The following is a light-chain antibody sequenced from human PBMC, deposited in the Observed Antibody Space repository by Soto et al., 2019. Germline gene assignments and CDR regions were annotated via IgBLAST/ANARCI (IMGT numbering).Light chain of an antibody. CDR1: QSISSW. CDR2: GAS. V-gene: IGKV1-5*01. J-gene: IGKJ4*02. Sequence: EIQRPPSASTLSGSVGASVTITCRASQSISSWLAWYQQKAGKDPKILIYGASTLQSGVPSRFSGSGSGTDFNLTISSLQTEDFATYECQQLNKYTSTFGGGTKVDIK. CDR3: QQLNKYTST.